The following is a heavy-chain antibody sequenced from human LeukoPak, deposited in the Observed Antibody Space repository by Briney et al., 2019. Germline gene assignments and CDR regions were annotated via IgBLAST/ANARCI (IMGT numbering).Heavy chain of an antibody. CDR3: AKTLSGRVSENWFDP. J-gene: IGHJ5*02. Sequence: GGSLRLSCAASGFTFSSYWMSWVRQAPGKGLEWVSGISGSGGSTYYAVSVKGRFTISRDNSKNTLYLQMNSLRAEDTALYYCAKTLSGRVSENWFDPWGQGTLVTVSS. CDR1: GFTFSSYW. D-gene: IGHD5/OR15-5a*01. CDR2: ISGSGGST. V-gene: IGHV3-23*01.